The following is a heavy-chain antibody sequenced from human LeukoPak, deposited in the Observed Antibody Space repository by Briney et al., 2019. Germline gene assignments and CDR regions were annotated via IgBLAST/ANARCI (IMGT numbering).Heavy chain of an antibody. V-gene: IGHV4-59*05. J-gene: IGHJ4*02. CDR1: GVSISGYY. Sequence: SDTLSLTCTVSGVSISGYYWIWIRQSPGRGLEWIGSVFYRDSFSYGGTTFYNPSLQNRVSISVDTSKNAFSLNLTSVTAADTAVYFCARQISENKDYWGQGTLVAVSS. CDR3: ARQISENKDY. CDR2: VFYRDSFSYGGTT. D-gene: IGHD1/OR15-1a*01.